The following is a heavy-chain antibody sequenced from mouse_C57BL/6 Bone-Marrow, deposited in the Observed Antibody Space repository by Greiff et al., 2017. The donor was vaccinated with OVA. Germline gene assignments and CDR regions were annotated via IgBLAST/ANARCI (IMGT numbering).Heavy chain of an antibody. Sequence: VKVVESGPGLVAPSQSLSITCTVSGFSLTSYGVSWVRQPPGTGLEWLGVIWGDGSTHSHSALISSLSISKDNSKSQVFLKLNSLQPDDTATYYCAAHWDFYAMDYWGQGTSVTVAS. V-gene: IGHV2-3*01. J-gene: IGHJ4*01. CDR2: IWGDGST. CDR3: AAHWDFYAMDY. CDR1: GFSLTSYG. D-gene: IGHD4-1*01.